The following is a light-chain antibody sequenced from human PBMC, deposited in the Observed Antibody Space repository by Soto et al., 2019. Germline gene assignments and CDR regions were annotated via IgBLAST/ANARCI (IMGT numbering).Light chain of an antibody. CDR1: QGISSF. V-gene: IGKV1-27*01. Sequence: DIQMTQSPSSLSASVGDRVTITCRASQGISSFVAWYQQKPGKVPRLLISGASTLQSWVPSRFSGSGSGTDFTLTITSLQPEDVANYYCQKYSSVITFGQGTRLEIK. CDR2: GAS. J-gene: IGKJ5*01. CDR3: QKYSSVIT.